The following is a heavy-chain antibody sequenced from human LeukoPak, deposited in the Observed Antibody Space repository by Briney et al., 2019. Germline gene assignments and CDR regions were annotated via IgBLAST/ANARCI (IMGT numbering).Heavy chain of an antibody. CDR3: ARTSPIVAYY. D-gene: IGHD5-12*01. CDR2: ISGSGVTT. V-gene: IGHV3-23*01. CDR1: GFSFASYA. Sequence: GGSLRLSGAASGFSFASYAMNWVRQAPGKGLEWVSVISGSGVTTYYADSVKGRFTISRDNSKNTLYLQLNSLRAEDTAVYYCARTSPIVAYYWGQGTLVTVSS. J-gene: IGHJ4*02.